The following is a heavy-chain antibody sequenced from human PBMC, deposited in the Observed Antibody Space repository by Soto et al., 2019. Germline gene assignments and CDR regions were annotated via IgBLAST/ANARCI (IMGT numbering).Heavy chain of an antibody. CDR2: INHSGST. V-gene: IGHV4-34*01. Sequence: SETLSLTCAVYGGSFSGYYWSWIRQPPGKGLEWIGEINHSGSTNYNPSLKSRVTISVDTSKNQFSLKLSSVTAADTAVYYCARDRRSGTMYYYYYMDVWGKGTTVNVSS. D-gene: IGHD1-7*01. CDR1: GGSFSGYY. CDR3: ARDRRSGTMYYYYYMDV. J-gene: IGHJ6*03.